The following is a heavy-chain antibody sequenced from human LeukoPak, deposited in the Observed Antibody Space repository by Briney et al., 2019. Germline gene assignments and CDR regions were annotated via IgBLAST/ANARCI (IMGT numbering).Heavy chain of an antibody. D-gene: IGHD2-2*01. CDR3: ARDPNHQLLREGWFDP. CDR2: IYYSGST. V-gene: IGHV4-31*03. J-gene: IGHJ5*02. Sequence: SQTLSLTCTVSGGSISSGGYYWSWIRQHPGKGLEWIGYIYYSGSTYYNPSLKSRVTISVDTSKNQFSLKLSSVTAADTAVYYCARDPNHQLLREGWFDPWGQGTLVTVSS. CDR1: GGSISSGGYY.